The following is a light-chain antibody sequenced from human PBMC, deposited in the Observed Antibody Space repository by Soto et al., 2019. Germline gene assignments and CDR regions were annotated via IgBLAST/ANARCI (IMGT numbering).Light chain of an antibody. V-gene: IGLV2-14*01. CDR1: SSAVGSYNY. Sequence: QSALTQPASVSGSPGQSITISCTGPSSAVGSYNYVSWYQQHPGKAPKLMIYEVSDRPSGISSRFSGSKSGNTASLTISGLQTEDEADYYCSSSTSRSTLFGTGTKLTVL. CDR2: EVS. J-gene: IGLJ1*01. CDR3: SSSTSRSTL.